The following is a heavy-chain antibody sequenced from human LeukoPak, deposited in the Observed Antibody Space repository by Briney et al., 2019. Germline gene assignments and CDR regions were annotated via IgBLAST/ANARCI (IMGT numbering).Heavy chain of an antibody. CDR3: ARTLVDY. CDR2: INEDGSVE. J-gene: IGHJ4*02. CDR1: GFTFSGFA. V-gene: IGHV3-7*01. Sequence: PGGSLRLSCAASGFTFSGFAMSWVRRTPGKGLEWVANINEDGSVEYYVDSVKGRFTISRDNPKNSLHLLMNNLRAEDTAVYYCARTLVDYWGQGALVTVSS.